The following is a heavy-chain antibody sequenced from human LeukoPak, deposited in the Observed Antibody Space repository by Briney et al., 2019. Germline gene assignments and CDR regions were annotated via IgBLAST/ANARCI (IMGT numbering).Heavy chain of an antibody. CDR3: AKELDTMFFDY. D-gene: IGHD3-10*02. V-gene: IGHV3-43*01. Sequence: GGSLRFSCATSGFNFDRYTIHWVRQAPGKGLEWVSLAGWAGGTTFYSDSVRGRFTISRDSGRKSVYLQMNSLTTDDTAFYFCAKELDTMFFDYWGQGALVTVSS. CDR2: AGWAGGTT. CDR1: GFNFDRYT. J-gene: IGHJ4*02.